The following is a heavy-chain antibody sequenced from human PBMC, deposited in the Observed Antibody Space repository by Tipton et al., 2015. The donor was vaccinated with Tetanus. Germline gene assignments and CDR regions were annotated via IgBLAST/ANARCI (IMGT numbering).Heavy chain of an antibody. CDR3: ARVLQLERKFDF. D-gene: IGHD1-1*01. CDR1: GFTFNSYA. V-gene: IGHV3-23*03. J-gene: IGHJ4*02. Sequence: SLRLSCAASGFTFNSYAMNWVRQAPGKGLEWVSVSYAGSNYAYYADSVKGRFTISRDNSHNTLFLQMNSLRAEDSATYYCARVLQLERKFDFWGQGILVTVSS. CDR2: SYAGSNYA.